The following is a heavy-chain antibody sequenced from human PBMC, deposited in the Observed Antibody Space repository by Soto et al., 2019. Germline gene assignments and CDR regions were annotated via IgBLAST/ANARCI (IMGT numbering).Heavy chain of an antibody. J-gene: IGHJ6*02. CDR3: AKDLGQQLVLNYGMDV. D-gene: IGHD6-13*01. CDR1: GFTFSNYG. V-gene: IGHV3-30*18. Sequence: QVQLVESGGGVVQPGTSLRLSCVPSGFTFSNYGMYWVRQAPGKGLEWVAVISYDGNNKYYADAVKGRFTISRDNGKRMLSLQMTSLRPEATGVYYCAKDLGQQLVLNYGMDVWGQGTTVSVSS. CDR2: ISYDGNNK.